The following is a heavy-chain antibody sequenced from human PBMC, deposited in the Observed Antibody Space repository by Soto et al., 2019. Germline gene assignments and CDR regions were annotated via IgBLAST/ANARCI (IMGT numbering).Heavy chain of an antibody. Sequence: QVQLQQWGAGLLKPSETLSLTCAVYGGSFSGYYWSWIRQPPGKGLEWIGEINHSGSTNYNPSLTSGATISVDPSKNQFSLKLSSVTAAHTAVYYRARLPRGYNYGMDVWGQGTTVTVSS. J-gene: IGHJ6*02. CDR2: INHSGST. V-gene: IGHV4-34*01. CDR1: GGSFSGYY. CDR3: ARLPRGYNYGMDV.